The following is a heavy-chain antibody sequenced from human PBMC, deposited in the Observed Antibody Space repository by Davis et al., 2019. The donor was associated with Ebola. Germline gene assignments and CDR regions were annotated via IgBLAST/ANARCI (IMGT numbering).Heavy chain of an antibody. V-gene: IGHV3-23*01. CDR3: AKDPPSYGLWYFDY. D-gene: IGHD3-16*01. J-gene: IGHJ4*02. CDR1: GFTFNTYA. Sequence: GESLKISCAASGFTFNTYAMSWVRQAPGQGLEWVAAITDTGGRTHYADSVKGRFIISRDNSNNMLYLQMNSLRAEDTAVYYCAKDPPSYGLWYFDYWGQGTQVIVSS. CDR2: ITDTGGRT.